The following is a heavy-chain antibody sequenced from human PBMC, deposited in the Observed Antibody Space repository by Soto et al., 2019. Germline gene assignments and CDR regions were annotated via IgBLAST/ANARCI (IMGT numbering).Heavy chain of an antibody. Sequence: QVQLVQSGAEVKKPGSSVKVSCKASGGTFSNYTISWVRQAPGQGLEWMGRIIPILGIANYAQKFQGRVTITADKSXSTAYMELSSLRSEDTAVYYCASLMSSGYYYGMDVWGQGTTVTASS. CDR3: ASLMSSGYYYGMDV. CDR1: GGTFSNYT. CDR2: IIPILGIA. D-gene: IGHD3-10*01. V-gene: IGHV1-69*02. J-gene: IGHJ6*02.